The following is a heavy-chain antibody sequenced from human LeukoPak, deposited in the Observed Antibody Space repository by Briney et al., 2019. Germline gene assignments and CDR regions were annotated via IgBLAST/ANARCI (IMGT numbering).Heavy chain of an antibody. J-gene: IGHJ4*02. CDR3: ARSPYGDYFDY. CDR1: GGSISSYY. CDR2: IYYSGST. V-gene: IGHV4-59*01. D-gene: IGHD4-17*01. Sequence: KPSETLSLTCTVSGGSISSYYWSWIRQPPGKGLEWIGYIYYSGSTNYNPSLKSRVTISVDTSKNQFSLKLSSVTAADTAVYYCARSPYGDYFDYWGQGTLVTVSS.